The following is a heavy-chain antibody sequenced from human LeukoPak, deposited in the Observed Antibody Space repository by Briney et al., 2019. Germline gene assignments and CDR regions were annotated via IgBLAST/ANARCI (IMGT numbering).Heavy chain of an antibody. CDR3: ARDGTITGVNYFDT. Sequence: PSETLSLTCTVSGGSISSSSYHWGWIRQPPGKGLEWIGSIYYSGRTYYNPSLKSRVTISVGTSKNQFSLNLSSVTAADTAVYYCARDGTITGVNYFDTWGQGTLVTVSS. CDR2: IYYSGRT. J-gene: IGHJ5*02. CDR1: GGSISSSSYH. V-gene: IGHV4-39*07. D-gene: IGHD4-23*01.